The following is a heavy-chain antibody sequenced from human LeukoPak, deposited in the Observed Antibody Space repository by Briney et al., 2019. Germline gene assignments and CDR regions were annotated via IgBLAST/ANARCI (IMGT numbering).Heavy chain of an antibody. CDR1: GFTFSSVG. V-gene: IGHV3-30*02. CDR2: IGHDATKI. CDR3: AKDHVTWGNRYFDH. J-gene: IGHJ4*02. D-gene: IGHD3-16*01. Sequence: PGGSLRLSCAASGFTFSSVGMHWVRQAPGKGLEWVAFIGHDATKIYYADSVQGRFTISRDNSKNTLYLEMNSLSGEDTALYYCAKDHVTWGNRYFDHWGQGTLGTVSS.